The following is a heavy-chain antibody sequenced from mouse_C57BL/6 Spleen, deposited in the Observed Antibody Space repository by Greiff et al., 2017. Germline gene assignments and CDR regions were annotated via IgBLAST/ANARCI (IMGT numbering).Heavy chain of an antibody. Sequence: EVQLVESGGGLVQSGRSLRLSCATSGFTFSDFYMEWVRQAPGKGLEWIAASRNKANDYTTEYSASVKGRFIVSRDTSQSILYLQMNALRAEDTAIYDCARDAYDYLYAMDYWGQGTSVTVSS. V-gene: IGHV7-1*01. J-gene: IGHJ4*01. CDR2: SRNKANDYTT. CDR1: GFTFSDFY. D-gene: IGHD2-4*01. CDR3: ARDAYDYLYAMDY.